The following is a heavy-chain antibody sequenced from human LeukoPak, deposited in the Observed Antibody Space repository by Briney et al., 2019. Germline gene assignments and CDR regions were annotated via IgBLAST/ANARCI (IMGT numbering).Heavy chain of an antibody. CDR3: ARDLGWFDP. J-gene: IGHJ5*02. V-gene: IGHV3-30*03. Sequence: GRSLRLSCAASGFTFSSYGMHWVRQAPGKGLEWVAVISYDGSNKYYADSVKGRFTISRDNSKNTLYLQMNSLTAEDTAVYYCARDLGWFDPWGQGTLVTVSS. CDR2: ISYDGSNK. CDR1: GFTFSSYG.